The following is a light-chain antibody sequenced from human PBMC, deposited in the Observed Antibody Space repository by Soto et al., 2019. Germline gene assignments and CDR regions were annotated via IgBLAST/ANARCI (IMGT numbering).Light chain of an antibody. J-gene: IGKJ1*01. Sequence: DIQMTQSPSSLSASVGDRVTITCRASQSVSNYLCWYQQNPGKAPKLLIYAASTLQRGVPSRFSGSGSGTDLTLTISSLQPEDFATYYCQQSYSTPRTFGQGTKVEI. CDR1: QSVSNY. CDR2: AAS. CDR3: QQSYSTPRT. V-gene: IGKV1-39*01.